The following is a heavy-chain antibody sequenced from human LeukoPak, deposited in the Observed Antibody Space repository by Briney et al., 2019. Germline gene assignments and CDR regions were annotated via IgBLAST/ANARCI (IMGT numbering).Heavy chain of an antibody. CDR3: ARRRDGSFDY. CDR2: ITNDGSST. J-gene: IGHJ4*02. V-gene: IGHV3-74*01. Sequence: PGGSLRLSCAASGLTFSSHWMHWVRQAPGKGLVWVSRITNDGSSTTYADSVKGRFTISRDNSKNTLYLQMNSLRAEDTAVYYCARRRDGSFDYWGQGSLVTVSS. D-gene: IGHD5-24*01. CDR1: GLTFSSHW.